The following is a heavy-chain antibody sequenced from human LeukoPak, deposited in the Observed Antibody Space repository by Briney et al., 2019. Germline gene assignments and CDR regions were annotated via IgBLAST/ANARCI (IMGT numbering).Heavy chain of an antibody. CDR1: GGSVRGYY. D-gene: IGHD3-10*01. J-gene: IGHJ6*02. Sequence: PSETLSLTCSVSGGSVRGYYWSWIRQPPGKGLECIGNIYYSGSTNYNPSLKSRVTISVDTSKNQFSLKLSSVTAADTAVYYCARDAGAPYGMDVWGQGTTVTVYS. CDR2: IYYSGST. V-gene: IGHV4-59*02. CDR3: ARDAGAPYGMDV.